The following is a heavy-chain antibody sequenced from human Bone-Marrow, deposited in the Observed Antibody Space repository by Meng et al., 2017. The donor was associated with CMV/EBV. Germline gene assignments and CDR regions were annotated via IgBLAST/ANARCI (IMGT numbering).Heavy chain of an antibody. D-gene: IGHD2-15*01. CDR1: RFTGRDFY. V-gene: IGHV3-11*01. Sequence: SRFTGRDFYMTWMRQAPGKGIEYITYISTSGTTTYYADSVKGRFTISRAHAARSMSLHLHSLGPSPPAVYSCSISEAASPLSSFQHWGQGTLVTVSS. CDR3: SISEAASPLSSFQH. J-gene: IGHJ1*01. CDR2: ISTSGTTT.